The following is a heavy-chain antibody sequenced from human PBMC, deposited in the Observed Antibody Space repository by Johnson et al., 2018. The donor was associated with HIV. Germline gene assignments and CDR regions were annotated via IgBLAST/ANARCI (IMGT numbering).Heavy chain of an antibody. Sequence: QVQLVESGGGLVQPGGSLRLSCAASRFTFSSYAMHWVRQAPGKGLEWVAVISYDGSNKYYADSVKGRVTIPRANSKNTLYLQMNSLRAGDTAVYYCARGLRMAYCGGDCWDAFDIWGQGTMGTVSS. J-gene: IGHJ3*02. CDR3: ARGLRMAYCGGDCWDAFDI. CDR1: RFTFSSYA. D-gene: IGHD2-21*02. CDR2: ISYDGSNK. V-gene: IGHV3-30-3*01.